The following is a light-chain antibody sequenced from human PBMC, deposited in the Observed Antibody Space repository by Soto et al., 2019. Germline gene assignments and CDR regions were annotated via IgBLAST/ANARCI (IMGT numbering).Light chain of an antibody. V-gene: IGLV1-47*02. CDR1: SSNIGSNH. Sequence: QSVLTQPPSASGTPGQRVTISCSGSSSNIGSNHVFWYQQLPGTAPKLLIYSNSQRPSGVPDRFSGSKSGTSASLASLAISGLRSEDEGDYFCASWDDSLSGVLFGGGTKLTV. J-gene: IGLJ2*01. CDR2: SNS. CDR3: ASWDDSLSGVL.